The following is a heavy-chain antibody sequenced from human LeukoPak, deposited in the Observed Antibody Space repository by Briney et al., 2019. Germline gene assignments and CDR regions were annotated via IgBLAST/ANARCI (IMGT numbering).Heavy chain of an antibody. V-gene: IGHV3-23*01. Sequence: PGGSLRLSCAASGFTFSSYGMTWVRQAPGKGLEWVSAISGSGGSTYYADSVKGRFTISRDNAKNSLYLQMNSLRAEDTAVYYCASIVSLGYWGQGTLVTVSS. CDR3: ASIVSLGY. CDR1: GFTFSSYG. CDR2: ISGSGGST. J-gene: IGHJ4*02. D-gene: IGHD1-26*01.